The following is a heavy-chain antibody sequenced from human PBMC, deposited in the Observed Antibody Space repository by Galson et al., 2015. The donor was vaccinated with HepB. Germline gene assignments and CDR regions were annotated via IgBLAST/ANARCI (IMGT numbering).Heavy chain of an antibody. V-gene: IGHV1-18*04. J-gene: IGHJ6*02. D-gene: IGHD6-6*01. CDR3: ARDWDPRIPNIAARPRGLHKGGMDV. Sequence: SVKVSCKASGYTFTSYGISWVRQAPGQGLEWMGWISAYNGNTNYAQKLQGRVTMTTDTSTSTAYMELRSLRSDDTAVYYCARDWDPRIPNIAARPRGLHKGGMDVWGQGTTVTVSS. CDR2: ISAYNGNT. CDR1: GYTFTSYG.